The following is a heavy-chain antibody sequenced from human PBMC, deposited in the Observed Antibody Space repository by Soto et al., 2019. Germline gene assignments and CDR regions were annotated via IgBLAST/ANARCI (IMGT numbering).Heavy chain of an antibody. CDR3: ARDYYDGRGYYSWYFAL. CDR2: IIPVFGTT. D-gene: IGHD3-22*01. J-gene: IGHJ2*01. CDR1: GGTLSNYA. V-gene: IGHV1-69*06. Sequence: QVQLVQSGAEVKKPGSSVKVSCRASGGTLSNYAISWGRQAPGQGLEGLGNIIPVFGTTNFARKFLGRVTITADKSTGTAYMELSSLRSEDTAVYYCARDYYDGRGYYSWYFALWGRGTLVTVSS.